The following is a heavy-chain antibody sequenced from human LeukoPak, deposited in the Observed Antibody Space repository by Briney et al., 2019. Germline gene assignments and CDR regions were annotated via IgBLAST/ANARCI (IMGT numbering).Heavy chain of an antibody. D-gene: IGHD2-2*01. J-gene: IGHJ4*02. CDR1: GFTFSSYG. Sequence: GGTLRLSCAASGFTFSSYGMSWVRQAPGKGLEWVSAISGSGGSTYYADSVKGRFTISRDNSKNTLYLQMNSLRAEDTAVYYCAKDRINYSMTRGYFDYWGQGTLVTVSS. CDR3: AKDRINYSMTRGYFDY. CDR2: ISGSGGST. V-gene: IGHV3-23*01.